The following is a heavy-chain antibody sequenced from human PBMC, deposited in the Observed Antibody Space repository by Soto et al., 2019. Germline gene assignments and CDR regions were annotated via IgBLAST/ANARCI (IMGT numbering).Heavy chain of an antibody. CDR1: GGSISSSSFH. CDR2: IYYSGST. V-gene: IGHV4-39*01. D-gene: IGHD1-1*01. Sequence: TSETLSLTCTVSGGSISSSSFHWGWIRQPPGKGLEWIGSIYYSGSTYYNPSLKSRVTISVDTSKNQFSLKLSSVTAADTAVYYCASYPSTTGRVSDYWGQGTLVTVSS. J-gene: IGHJ4*02. CDR3: ASYPSTTGRVSDY.